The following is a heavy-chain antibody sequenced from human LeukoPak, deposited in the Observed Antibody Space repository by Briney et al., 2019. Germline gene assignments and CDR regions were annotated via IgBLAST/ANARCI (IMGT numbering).Heavy chain of an antibody. CDR2: IYSSGST. Sequence: SETLSLTCTVSGGSISSGTYYWSWIRQPAGKGLEWIGRIYSSGSTSYSPSLESRVTISVDTSKNRFSLKLSSVTAADTAVYYCAIHDYGDRDAFDIWGQGTMVTVSS. D-gene: IGHD4-17*01. CDR1: GGSISSGTYY. V-gene: IGHV4-61*02. J-gene: IGHJ3*02. CDR3: AIHDYGDRDAFDI.